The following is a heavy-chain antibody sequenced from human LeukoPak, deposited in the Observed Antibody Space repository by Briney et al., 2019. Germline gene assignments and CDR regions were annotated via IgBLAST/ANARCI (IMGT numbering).Heavy chain of an antibody. V-gene: IGHV3-15*01. CDR3: TTGPVAARIAARPGFDY. Sequence: GGSLRLSCAASGFTFSTFAMIWVRQPPGKGLEWVGRIKSKTDGGTTDYAAPVKGRFTISRDDSKNTLYLQMNSLKTEDTAVYYCTTGPVAARIAARPGFDYWGQGTLVTVSS. D-gene: IGHD6-6*01. CDR1: GFTFSTFA. J-gene: IGHJ4*02. CDR2: IKSKTDGGTT.